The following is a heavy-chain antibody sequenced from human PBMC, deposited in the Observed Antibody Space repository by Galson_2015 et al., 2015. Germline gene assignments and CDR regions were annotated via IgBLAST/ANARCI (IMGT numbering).Heavy chain of an antibody. V-gene: IGHV1-46*01. Sequence: SVKVSCKASGYTLTSYYMHWVRQAPGQGLEWMGIINPSGGRTSYAQKFQGRVSMTRDTSTSTVYMELSSLRSEDTAVYYCARDLGEYSNPSDSGTFMDVWGKGTTVTVSS. CDR3: ARDLGEYSNPSDSGTFMDV. CDR2: INPSGGRT. J-gene: IGHJ6*03. D-gene: IGHD6-6*01. CDR1: GYTLTSYY.